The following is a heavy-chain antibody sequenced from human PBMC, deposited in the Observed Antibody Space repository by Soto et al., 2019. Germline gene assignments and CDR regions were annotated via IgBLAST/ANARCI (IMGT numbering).Heavy chain of an antibody. Sequence: VQLVESGGGLVQPGGSLRLSCAASGFCFSSYWMHWVRHAPGKGLVWVSRINSDGSSATYADSVKGRFTISRDNAKNTLYLQMNSLTPEDTAVYYCAKGVPAATRYFQHWGQGTLVTVSS. CDR1: GFCFSSYW. J-gene: IGHJ1*01. D-gene: IGHD2-2*01. CDR3: AKGVPAATRYFQH. V-gene: IGHV3-74*01. CDR2: INSDGSSA.